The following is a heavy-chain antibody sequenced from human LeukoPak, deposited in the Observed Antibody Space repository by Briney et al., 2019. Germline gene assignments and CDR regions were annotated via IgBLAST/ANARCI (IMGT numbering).Heavy chain of an antibody. CDR1: GYTFTDYY. J-gene: IGHJ4*02. Sequence: ASVKVSCKASGYTFTDYYMHWVRQAPGQGLEWMGWINPNSGDTNYAQKFQGRVTMTRDTSISTAYMELSRLRSDDTAVYYCAGVRDLWFGDFDYWGQGTLVTVSS. D-gene: IGHD3-10*01. CDR3: AGVRDLWFGDFDY. V-gene: IGHV1-2*02. CDR2: INPNSGDT.